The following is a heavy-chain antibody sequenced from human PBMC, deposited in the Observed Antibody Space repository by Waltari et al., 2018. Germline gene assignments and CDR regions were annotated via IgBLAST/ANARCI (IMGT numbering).Heavy chain of an antibody. CDR2: ISVYNGNT. Sequence: QVELVQSGAEVKKPGASVKVSCKASGYTFISYAIGWVRQAPGQGLEWMGWISVYNGNTNYEQKFQGRVTMTADTSTNTAYMELRSLRADDTAVYYCARTSLLARDGLNYYWGQGTLVTVSS. V-gene: IGHV1-18*01. J-gene: IGHJ4*02. CDR3: ARTSLLARDGLNYY. D-gene: IGHD3-3*02. CDR1: GYTFISYA.